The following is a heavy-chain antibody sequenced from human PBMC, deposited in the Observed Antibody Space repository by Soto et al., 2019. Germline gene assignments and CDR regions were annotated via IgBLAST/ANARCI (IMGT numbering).Heavy chain of an antibody. CDR1: GYTFTSYY. Sequence: QVQLVQSGAEVKKPGASVKVSCKASGYTFTSYYMHWVRQAPGLGLEWMGIINPSGGSTSYAQKFQGRVTMTRDTSTSTVYMELSSLRSEDTAVYYCARVGDSLDYYDSSGYCLDYWGQGTLVTVSS. CDR3: ARVGDSLDYYDSSGYCLDY. J-gene: IGHJ4*02. V-gene: IGHV1-46*01. D-gene: IGHD3-22*01. CDR2: INPSGGST.